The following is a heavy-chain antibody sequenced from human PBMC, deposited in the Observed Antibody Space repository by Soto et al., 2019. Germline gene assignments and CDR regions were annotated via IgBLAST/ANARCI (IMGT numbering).Heavy chain of an antibody. D-gene: IGHD3-16*02. J-gene: IGHJ5*02. V-gene: IGHV4-31*03. CDR1: GGSISSGDYY. CDR3: ARMGLHLGELSRNWFDP. CDR2: IYYSGRT. Sequence: QVQLQESGPGLVKPSQTLSLTCTLSGGSISSGDYYWSWIRHPPGKGLEWIGNIYYSGRTNYNPSLKSRLNISLDTSNHHFFPQLTSVTAADTAVYYCARMGLHLGELSRNWFDPWGQGTLVTVSS.